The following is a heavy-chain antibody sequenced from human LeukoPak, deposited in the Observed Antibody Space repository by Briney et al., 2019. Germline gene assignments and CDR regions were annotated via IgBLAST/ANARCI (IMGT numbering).Heavy chain of an antibody. J-gene: IGHJ4*02. CDR1: GGSVSSRSDH. V-gene: IGHV4-39*02. Sequence: SETLSLTCTVSGGSVSSRSDHWGWIRQPPGKGLEWIGSIYHSGSTNYNPSLKSRVTISVDTSKNQFSLKLSSVTAADTAVYYCARDAQRGFDYSNSLQYWGQGALVTVSS. CDR2: IYHSGST. CDR3: ARDAQRGFDYSNSLQY. D-gene: IGHD4-11*01.